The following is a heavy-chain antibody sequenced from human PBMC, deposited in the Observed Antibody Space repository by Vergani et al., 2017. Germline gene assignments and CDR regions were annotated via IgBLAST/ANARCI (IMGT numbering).Heavy chain of an antibody. J-gene: IGHJ5*01. CDR3: ARDNWYDY. Sequence: EVQLVESGGGLVKPGGSLRLSCAASGFTFSSYSMNWVRQAPGKGLEWVSSIISSNTYIYYTDSVKGRFTISRDNAKNSLYLQMNSLRAEDTAVYYCARDNWYDYWGQGTLVTVSS. CDR2: IISSNTYI. CDR1: GFTFSSYS. V-gene: IGHV3-21*01.